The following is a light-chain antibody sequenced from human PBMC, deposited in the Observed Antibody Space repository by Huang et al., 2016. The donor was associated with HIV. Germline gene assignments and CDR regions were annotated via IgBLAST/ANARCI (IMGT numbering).Light chain of an antibody. CDR1: QKINSW. CDR3: QQYDTYSWT. CDR2: KAS. J-gene: IGKJ1*01. Sequence: DILMTQSPSTLSASVGDRVTITCRASQKINSWLAWYQQKPGTPPKLLIHKASSLQEGVPSRFSGGGSGTEFTLTISSLQPDYFATYYCQQYDTYSWTFGQGTKVELK. V-gene: IGKV1-5*03.